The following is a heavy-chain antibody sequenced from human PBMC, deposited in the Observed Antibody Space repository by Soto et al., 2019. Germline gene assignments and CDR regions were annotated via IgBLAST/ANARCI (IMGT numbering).Heavy chain of an antibody. CDR1: GGTFSSYA. D-gene: IGHD2-8*01. J-gene: IGHJ6*02. Sequence: GASVKVSCKASGGTFSSYAISWVRQAPGQGLEWMGGIIPIFGTANYAQKFQGRVTITADESTSTAYMELSSLRSEGTAVYYCARGGIHCTNGVCSRIYYYYYYGMDVWGQGTTVTVSS. V-gene: IGHV1-69*13. CDR2: IIPIFGTA. CDR3: ARGGIHCTNGVCSRIYYYYYYGMDV.